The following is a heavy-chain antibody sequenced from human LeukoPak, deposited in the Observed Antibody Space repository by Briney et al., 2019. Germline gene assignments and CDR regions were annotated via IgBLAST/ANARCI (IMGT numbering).Heavy chain of an antibody. CDR3: AKTWGYTSSGIAY. Sequence: GGSLRLSCAASGFTFSTYEMNWVRQAPGKGLEWVSYISSTGSNIYYADSVKGRFTISRDNAKNSLYLLMNSLRAEDTALYYCAKTWGYTSSGIAYWGQGTLVTVSS. D-gene: IGHD6-13*01. CDR1: GFTFSTYE. CDR2: ISSTGSNI. V-gene: IGHV3-48*03. J-gene: IGHJ4*02.